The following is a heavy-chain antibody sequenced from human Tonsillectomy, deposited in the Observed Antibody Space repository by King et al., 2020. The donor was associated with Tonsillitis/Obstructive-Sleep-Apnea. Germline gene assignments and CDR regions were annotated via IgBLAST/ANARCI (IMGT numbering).Heavy chain of an antibody. CDR2: FSSSSSYT. V-gene: IGHV3-11*05. CDR1: GFTFSDYY. D-gene: IGHD3-3*01. CDR3: ARDHEGIFGVVTAYYMDV. J-gene: IGHJ6*03. Sequence: VQLVESGGGLVKPGGSLRLSCAASGFTFSDYYLSWFRQAPGKGLEWVSYFSSSSSYTNYADSVKGRFTISRDNAKNSLYLQMNSLRAEDTAVYYCARDHEGIFGVVTAYYMDVWGEGTTVTVSS.